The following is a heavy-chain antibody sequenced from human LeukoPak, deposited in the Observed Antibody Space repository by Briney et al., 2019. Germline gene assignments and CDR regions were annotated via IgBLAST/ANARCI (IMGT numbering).Heavy chain of an antibody. CDR1: GGSISSYY. Sequence: SETLSLTCTVSGGSISSYYWSWTRQPPGKGLEWIGYIYYSGSTNYNPSLKSRVTISVDTSKNQFSLKLSSVTAADTAVYYCARQGLGSHYYYGMDVWGQGTTVTVSS. CDR3: ARQGLGSHYYYGMDV. CDR2: IYYSGST. D-gene: IGHD3-16*01. J-gene: IGHJ6*02. V-gene: IGHV4-59*08.